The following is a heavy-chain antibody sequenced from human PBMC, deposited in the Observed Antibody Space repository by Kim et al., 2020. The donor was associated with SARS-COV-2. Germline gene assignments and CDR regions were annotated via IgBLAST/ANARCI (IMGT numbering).Heavy chain of an antibody. J-gene: IGHJ4*02. Sequence: GGSLRLSCAASGFTFSSYSMNWVRQAPGKGLEWVSSISSSSSYIYYADSVKGRFTISRDNAKNSLYLQMNSLRAEDTAVYYCARGRHDILTSPPDYWGQGTLVTVSS. CDR1: GFTFSSYS. V-gene: IGHV3-21*01. CDR2: ISSSSSYI. CDR3: ARGRHDILTSPPDY. D-gene: IGHD3-9*01.